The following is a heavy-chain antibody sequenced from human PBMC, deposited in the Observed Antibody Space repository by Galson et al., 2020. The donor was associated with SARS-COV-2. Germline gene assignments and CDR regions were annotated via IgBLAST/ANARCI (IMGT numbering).Heavy chain of an antibody. V-gene: IGHV1-2*02. CDR3: ARELSVDTVAYYYYGMDV. J-gene: IGHJ6*02. CDR1: GYTFTGYY. Sequence: ASVKVSCKASGYTFTGYYMHWVRQAPGQGLEWMGWINPNSGGTNYAQKFQGRVTMTRDTSISTAYMELSRLRSDDTAVYYCARELSVDTVAYYYYGMDVWGQGTTVTVSS. D-gene: IGHD5-12*01. CDR2: INPNSGGT.